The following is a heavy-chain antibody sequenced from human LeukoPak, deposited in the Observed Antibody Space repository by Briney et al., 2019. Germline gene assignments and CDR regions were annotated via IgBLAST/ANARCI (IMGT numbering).Heavy chain of an antibody. J-gene: IGHJ4*02. CDR1: GYSFTNYW. CDR3: ARSFPRGGSYDDY. Sequence: GESLKISCKGSGYSFTNYWISWVGQMPGKGPEWMGRIDPSDSYTNYSPSFQGHVTISADKSISTAYLQWSSLKASDTTMYYCARSFPRGGSYDDYWGQGTLVTVSS. CDR2: IDPSDSYT. V-gene: IGHV5-10-1*01. D-gene: IGHD2-15*01.